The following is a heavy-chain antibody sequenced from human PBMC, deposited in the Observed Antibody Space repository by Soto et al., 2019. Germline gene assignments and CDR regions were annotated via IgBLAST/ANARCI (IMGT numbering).Heavy chain of an antibody. CDR2: IYYSGST. CDR1: GGSISSGGYY. J-gene: IGHJ5*02. Sequence: QVQLRESGPGLVKPSQTLSLTCTVSGGSISSGGYYWSWIRQHPGKGLEWIGYIYYSGSTYYNPSLKSRVTISVDTSKNQFSLKLSSVTAADTAVYYCARRRDGYKNWFDPWGQGTLVTVSS. D-gene: IGHD5-12*01. CDR3: ARRRDGYKNWFDP. V-gene: IGHV4-31*03.